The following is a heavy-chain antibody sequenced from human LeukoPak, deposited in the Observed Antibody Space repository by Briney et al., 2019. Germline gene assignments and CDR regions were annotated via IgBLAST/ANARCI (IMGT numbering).Heavy chain of an antibody. CDR1: GFTFSTFA. V-gene: IGHV3-7*03. Sequence: GGSLRLSCAASGFTFSTFAMSWVRQAPGKGLEWVANIKTDGSQIYYVDSVKGRFTISRDNAKNSLYLQMNSLRAEDTALYYCARGYGYGEGFDYWGQGTLVTVSS. CDR2: IKTDGSQI. D-gene: IGHD4-17*01. CDR3: ARGYGYGEGFDY. J-gene: IGHJ4*02.